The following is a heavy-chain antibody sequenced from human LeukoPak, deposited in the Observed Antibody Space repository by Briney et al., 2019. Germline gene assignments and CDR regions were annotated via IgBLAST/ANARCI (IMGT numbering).Heavy chain of an antibody. CDR2: INPNSGGT. CDR3: ARDLAVSYYYDSSGYPNDY. D-gene: IGHD3-22*01. CDR1: GYTFTGYY. Sequence: ASVKVSCKASGYTFTGYYMHWVRQAPGQGLEWMGWINPNSGGTNYAQKFRGRVTMTRDTSISTAYMELSRLRSDDTAVYYCARDLAVSYYYDSSGYPNDYWGQGTLVTVSS. V-gene: IGHV1-2*02. J-gene: IGHJ4*02.